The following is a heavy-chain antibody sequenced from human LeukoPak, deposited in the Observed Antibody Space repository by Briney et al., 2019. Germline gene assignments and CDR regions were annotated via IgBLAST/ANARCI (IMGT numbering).Heavy chain of an antibody. CDR3: ARERVVTRYFDF. CDR1: GFILSSYW. J-gene: IGHJ4*02. Sequence: PGGSLRLSCAASGFILSSYWLHWVRQAPGKGLEWVSGINWNGSDTGYADSVKGRFTISRDNAENSLYLHMNSLRAEDTAVYYCARERVVTRYFDFWGQGTLVTVSS. D-gene: IGHD2-15*01. V-gene: IGHV3-20*04. CDR2: INWNGSDT.